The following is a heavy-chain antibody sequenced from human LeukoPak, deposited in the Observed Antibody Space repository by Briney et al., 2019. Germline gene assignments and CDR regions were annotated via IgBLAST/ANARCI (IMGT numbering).Heavy chain of an antibody. CDR3: AKASLADIEY. D-gene: IGHD3-16*01. Sequence: PGGSLRLSCAASGFIFSTYGMYWVRQAPGKGLEWVAFIRHDGSIKNYADSVKGRSTIARGNSKDTLYLQMNSLRAEDTAVYYCAKASLADIEYWGQGTLVTVSS. V-gene: IGHV3-30*02. CDR1: GFIFSTYG. J-gene: IGHJ4*02. CDR2: IRHDGSIK.